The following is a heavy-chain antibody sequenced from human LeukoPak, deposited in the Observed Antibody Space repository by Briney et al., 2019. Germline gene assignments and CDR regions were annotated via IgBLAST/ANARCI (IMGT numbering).Heavy chain of an antibody. CDR3: ARELVSLGTGYFDL. J-gene: IGHJ2*01. CDR1: GFTFDIFD. V-gene: IGHV3-23*01. CDR2: LSGSGIST. Sequence: GGSLRLSCAASGFTFDIFDMTWVRQAPGEGLEWVSALSGSGISTYYADSVKGRFIISRDNSNNTLYLQMNSLRAEDTAIYYCARELVSLGTGYFDLWGRGTLVTVSS. D-gene: IGHD7-27*01.